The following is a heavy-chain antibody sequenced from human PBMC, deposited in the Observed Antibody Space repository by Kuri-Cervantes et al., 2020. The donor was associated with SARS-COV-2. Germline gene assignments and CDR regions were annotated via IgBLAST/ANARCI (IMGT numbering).Heavy chain of an antibody. CDR3: ARPYCTTTTCYDGTFDS. D-gene: IGHD2-2*01. Sequence: SVKVSCKASGGTFSSFAVTWARQVPGQGFEWMGRIIPLFGTTIYAQKFRDRVTFTADKSTNTAYMELSSLRSEDTAVYYCARPYCTTTTCYDGTFDSWGQGTLVTVSS. V-gene: IGHV1-69*06. CDR2: IIPLFGTT. CDR1: GGTFSSFA. J-gene: IGHJ4*02.